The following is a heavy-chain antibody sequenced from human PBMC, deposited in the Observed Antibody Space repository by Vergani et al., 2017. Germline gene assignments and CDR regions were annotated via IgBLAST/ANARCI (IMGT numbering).Heavy chain of an antibody. J-gene: IGHJ4*02. CDR1: GYSFTSYW. CDR3: AGFIAADTAMPTGFDY. D-gene: IGHD5-18*01. CDR2: IYPGDSDT. Sequence: EVQLVQSGAEVKKPGESLKISCKASGYSFTSYWIGWVRQMPGKGLEWMGIIYPGDSDTRYSPSFQGQGTISADKSISTAYLQWSSLKASDTAMYYCAGFIAADTAMPTGFDYWGQGTLVTVSS. V-gene: IGHV5-51*01.